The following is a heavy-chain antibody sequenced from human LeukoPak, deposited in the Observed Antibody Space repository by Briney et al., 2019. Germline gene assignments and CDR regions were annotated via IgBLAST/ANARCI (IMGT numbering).Heavy chain of an antibody. CDR2: ISSSGGTT. Sequence: QPGGSQRLSCAASGFTFSSYAMSWVRQAPGKGLEWVSTISSSGGTTYYADSVKGRFTISSDNSKNTLYLQMNSLRAEDTAVYYCANSLYDFSGYFDYWGQGTLVTVSS. CDR3: ANSLYDFSGYFDY. CDR1: GFTFSSYA. V-gene: IGHV3-23*01. J-gene: IGHJ4*02. D-gene: IGHD3-3*01.